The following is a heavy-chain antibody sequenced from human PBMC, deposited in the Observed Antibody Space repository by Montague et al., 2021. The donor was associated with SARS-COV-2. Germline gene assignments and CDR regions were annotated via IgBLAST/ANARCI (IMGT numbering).Heavy chain of an antibody. D-gene: IGHD2-2*01. Sequence: CAISGDSVSSNSGAWSWLRQSPSRGLEWLGRTYYRSKWYYNYGVSVESRVTVNADTSKNQVFLQLNSVTPEDTAVYFCARGLPAGPNFGMDVWGQGTTVTVSS. V-gene: IGHV6-1*01. CDR3: ARGLPAGPNFGMDV. J-gene: IGHJ6*02. CDR2: TYYRSKWYY. CDR1: GDSVSSNSGA.